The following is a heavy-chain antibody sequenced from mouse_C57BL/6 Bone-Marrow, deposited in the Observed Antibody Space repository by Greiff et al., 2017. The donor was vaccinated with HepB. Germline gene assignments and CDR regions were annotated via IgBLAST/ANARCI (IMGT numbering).Heavy chain of an antibody. CDR2: IDPSDSET. CDR3: ARGGGWLLRFAY. Sequence: QVQLQQPGAELVRPGSSVKLSCKASGYTFTSYWMHWVKQRPIQGLEWIGNIDPSDSETHYNQKFKDKATLTVDKSPSTAYMQLSSLTSEDSAVYYCARGGGWLLRFAYWGQGTLVTVSA. CDR1: GYTFTSYW. V-gene: IGHV1-52*01. D-gene: IGHD2-3*01. J-gene: IGHJ3*01.